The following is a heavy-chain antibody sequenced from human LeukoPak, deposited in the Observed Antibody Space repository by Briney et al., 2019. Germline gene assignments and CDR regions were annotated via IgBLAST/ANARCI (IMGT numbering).Heavy chain of an antibody. CDR2: IYHSGST. D-gene: IGHD3-10*01. CDR1: GGSISSGGYS. V-gene: IGHV4-30-4*07. CDR3: ARESNYYGSGTGWFDP. Sequence: SETLSLTCAVSGGSISSGGYSWSWIRQPPGKGLEWIGYIYHSGSTYYNPSLKSRVTISVDTSKNQLSLKLSSETAADTAVYYCARESNYYGSGTGWFDPWGQGTLVTVSS. J-gene: IGHJ5*02.